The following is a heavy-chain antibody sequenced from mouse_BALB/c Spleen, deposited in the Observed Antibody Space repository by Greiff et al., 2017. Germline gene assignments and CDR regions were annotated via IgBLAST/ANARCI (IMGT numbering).Heavy chain of an antibody. CDR2: IRSKSNNYAT. V-gene: IGHV10-1*02. Sequence: DVKLVESGGGLVQPKGSLKLSCAASGFTFNTYAMNWVRQAPGKGLEWVARIRSKSNNYATYYADSVKDRFTISRDDSQSMLYLQMNNLKTEDTAMYYCVSPMITTDAHFAYWGQGTLVTVSA. CDR3: VSPMITTDAHFAY. J-gene: IGHJ3*01. CDR1: GFTFNTYA. D-gene: IGHD2-4*01.